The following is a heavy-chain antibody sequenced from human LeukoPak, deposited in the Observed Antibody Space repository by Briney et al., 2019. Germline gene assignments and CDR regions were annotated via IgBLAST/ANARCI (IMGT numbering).Heavy chain of an antibody. CDR2: ISWNSGSI. CDR1: GFTFDDYA. CDR3: AKPLRGRTRNLETPDAFDI. Sequence: GGSLRLSCAASGFTFDDYAMRWVRQAPGKGLEWVSGISWNSGSIGYADSVKGRFTISRDNAKNSLYLQMNSLRAEDTALYYCAKPLRGRTRNLETPDAFDIWGQGTMVTVSS. D-gene: IGHD1-14*01. J-gene: IGHJ3*02. V-gene: IGHV3-9*01.